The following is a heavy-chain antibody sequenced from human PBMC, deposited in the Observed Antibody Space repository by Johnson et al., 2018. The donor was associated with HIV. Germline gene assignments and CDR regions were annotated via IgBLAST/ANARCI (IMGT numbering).Heavy chain of an antibody. Sequence: PLVESGGGLVQPGGSLRLSCAASGFPFSSYGMHWVRQAPGKGLEWVAFIRYDGSNKYYADSVKGRFTISRDHSKNTLYLQMNSLRAEDTAVYYCAKEDGSVGAMGAFDIWGQGTMVTVSS. D-gene: IGHD1-26*01. V-gene: IGHV3-30*02. J-gene: IGHJ3*02. CDR2: IRYDGSNK. CDR1: GFPFSSYG. CDR3: AKEDGSVGAMGAFDI.